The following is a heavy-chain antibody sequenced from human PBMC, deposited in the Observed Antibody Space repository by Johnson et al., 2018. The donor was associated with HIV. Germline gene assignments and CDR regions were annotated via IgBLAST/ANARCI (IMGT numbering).Heavy chain of an antibody. D-gene: IGHD4-17*01. CDR2: VTGSGSI. CDR3: AKGADYADYEGAFDI. V-gene: IGHV3-48*04. Sequence: VQLVESGGGLVQPGGSLRLSCVASGFTFSRYAMNWVRQAPGKGLEWVSSVTGSGSIGYADSVKGRFTISRDNARNSLYLQMNSLRVEDTAVYYCAKGADYADYEGAFDIWGQGTMVTVSS. J-gene: IGHJ3*02. CDR1: GFTFSRYA.